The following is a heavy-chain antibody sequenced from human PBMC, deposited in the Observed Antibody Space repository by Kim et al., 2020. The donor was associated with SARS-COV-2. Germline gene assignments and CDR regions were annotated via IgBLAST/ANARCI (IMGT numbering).Heavy chain of an antibody. V-gene: IGHV3-30*18. CDR3: AKDSLDSSSWYVYYYYS. J-gene: IGHJ6*03. CDR2: ISYDGSNK. CDR1: GFTFSSYG. D-gene: IGHD6-13*01. Sequence: GGSLRLSCAASGFTFSSYGMHWVRQAPGKGLEWVAVISYDGSNKYYADSVKGRFTISRDNSKNTLYLQMNSLRAEDTAVYYCAKDSLDSSSWYVYYYYS.